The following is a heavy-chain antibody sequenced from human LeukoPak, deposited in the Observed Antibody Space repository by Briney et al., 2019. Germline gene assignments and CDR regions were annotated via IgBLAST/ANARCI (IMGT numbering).Heavy chain of an antibody. Sequence: GGSLRLSCAASGFTFSSYGMHWVRQAPGKGLEWVAVISYDGSNKYYADSVKGRFTISRDNSKNTLYLQMNSLRAEDTAVYYCANGPDFYDRFNAFDIWGQGTMVTVSS. V-gene: IGHV3-30*18. CDR1: GFTFSSYG. CDR2: ISYDGSNK. D-gene: IGHD3-22*01. J-gene: IGHJ3*02. CDR3: ANGPDFYDRFNAFDI.